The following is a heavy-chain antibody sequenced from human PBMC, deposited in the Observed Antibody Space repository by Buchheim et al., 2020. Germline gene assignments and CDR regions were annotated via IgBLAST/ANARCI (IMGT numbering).Heavy chain of an antibody. CDR2: INPSGGST. D-gene: IGHD3-9*01. J-gene: IGHJ4*02. V-gene: IGHV1-46*01. CDR3: ARDYRLTGYHPAGFFNFDY. CDR1: GYTFTSYY. Sequence: QVQLVQSGAEVKKPGASVKVSCKASGYTFTSYYMHWVRQAPGQGLEWMGIINPSGGSTSYAQKFQGRVTMTRDTSKSTVHMELSSLRSEDTAVYYCARDYRLTGYHPAGFFNFDYWGQGTL.